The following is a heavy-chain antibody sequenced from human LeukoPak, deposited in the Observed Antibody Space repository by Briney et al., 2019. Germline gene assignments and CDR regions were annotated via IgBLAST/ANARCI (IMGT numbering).Heavy chain of an antibody. Sequence: PGGSLRLSCAASGFTFSDYYMSWIRQAPGKGLEWVSYISSSSSYTNYADSVKGRFTISRDNAKNSLYLQMNSLRAEDTAVYYCARDSEGSWFYYYYGMDVWGQGTTVTVSS. V-gene: IGHV3-11*06. J-gene: IGHJ6*02. CDR2: ISSSSSYT. CDR1: GFTFSDYY. CDR3: ARDSEGSWFYYYYGMDV. D-gene: IGHD6-13*01.